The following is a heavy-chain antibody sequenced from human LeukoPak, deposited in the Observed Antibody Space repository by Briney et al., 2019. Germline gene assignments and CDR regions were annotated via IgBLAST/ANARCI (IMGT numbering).Heavy chain of an antibody. CDR3: ARRYYGSGTNYFDY. CDR2: INHSGTS. CDR1: RGSLSGSF. D-gene: IGHD3-10*01. Sequence: SETLSLTCAVQRGSLSGSFWTWIRQPPGKGLEWIGEINHSGTSNYSPSLKSRVTISADTSKNQFSLNLTSVTAADTAVYYCARRYYGSGTNYFDYWGQGTLVTVSS. V-gene: IGHV4-34*01. J-gene: IGHJ4*02.